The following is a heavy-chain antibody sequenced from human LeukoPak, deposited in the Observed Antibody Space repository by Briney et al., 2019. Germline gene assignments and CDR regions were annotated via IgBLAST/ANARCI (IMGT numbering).Heavy chain of an antibody. CDR2: IFYSGNT. CDR3: ARGNGDNYY. Sequence: SETQSLTCTVSSASLSGYYWGWIRQPPDKGLEWIGYIFYSGNTNYNPSLDSRVTISVDRSKNQFSLTLRSVTAADTAVYYCARGNGDNYYWGQGTLVIVSS. J-gene: IGHJ4*02. CDR1: SASLSGYY. D-gene: IGHD5-24*01. V-gene: IGHV4-59*01.